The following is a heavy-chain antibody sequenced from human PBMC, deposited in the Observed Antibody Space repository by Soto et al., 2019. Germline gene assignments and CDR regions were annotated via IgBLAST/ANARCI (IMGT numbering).Heavy chain of an antibody. J-gene: IGHJ4*02. CDR1: GFTFSNSA. D-gene: IGHD1-1*01. CDR2: ISDSVGST. V-gene: IGHV3-23*01. CDR3: ARGGRARYGFDC. Sequence: EVQLLESGGGLVQPGGSLRLSCAASGFTFSNSAMSWVRHAPGKGLDWVSGISDSVGSTYYADSVKGRFTISRDNSKNTLYLQMSSLRAEDTAVYYCARGGRARYGFDCWGQGTLVTVSS.